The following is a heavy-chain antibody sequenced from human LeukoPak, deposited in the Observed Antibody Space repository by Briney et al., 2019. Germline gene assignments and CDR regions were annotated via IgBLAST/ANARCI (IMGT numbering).Heavy chain of an antibody. CDR3: AREYRDIVVVVAAPFDY. CDR2: ISSSSSYI. J-gene: IGHJ4*02. D-gene: IGHD2-15*01. CDR1: GFAFSTYG. V-gene: IGHV3-21*01. Sequence: TGGSLRLSCVTSGFAFSTYGMHSVRQAPGKGLEWVSSISSSSSYIYYADSVKGRFTISRDNAKNSLYLQMNSLRAEDTAVYYCAREYRDIVVVVAAPFDYWDQGTLVTVSS.